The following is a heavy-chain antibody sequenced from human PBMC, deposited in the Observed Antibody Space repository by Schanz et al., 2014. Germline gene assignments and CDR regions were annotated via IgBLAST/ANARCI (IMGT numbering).Heavy chain of an antibody. J-gene: IGHJ3*02. CDR3: AKGRFGELSAFDI. Sequence: EVQLLESGGGLVQPGGSLRLSCAASGFTFGDYAMTWVPQAPGKGLEWVSGINTGVNTYYADSVRGRFTMSRDNSKNTLYLQMKSLRAEDTAVYYCAKGRFGELSAFDIWGQGTMVTVSS. V-gene: IGHV3-23*01. CDR1: GFTFGDYA. CDR2: INTGVNT. D-gene: IGHD3-10*01.